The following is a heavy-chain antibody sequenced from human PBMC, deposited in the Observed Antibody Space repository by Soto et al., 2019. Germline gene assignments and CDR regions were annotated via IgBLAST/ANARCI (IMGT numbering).Heavy chain of an antibody. J-gene: IGHJ3*02. CDR1: GYTFTSYA. V-gene: IGHV7-4-1*01. CDR2: INTNTGNP. Sequence: ASVKVSCKASGYTFTSYAMNWVRQAPGQGLEWMGWINTNTGNPTYAQGFTGRFVFSLDTSVSTAYLQICSLKAEDTAVYYCAGDNPEYDSSEDAFDIWGQGTMVTVSS. D-gene: IGHD3-22*01. CDR3: AGDNPEYDSSEDAFDI.